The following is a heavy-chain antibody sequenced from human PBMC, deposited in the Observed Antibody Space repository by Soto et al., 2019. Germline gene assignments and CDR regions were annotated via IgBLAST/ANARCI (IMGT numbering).Heavy chain of an antibody. V-gene: IGHV3-74*01. CDR3: ARVSSSWTFDY. Sequence: GGSLRLSCAASGFTFRTYWMHWVRHAPGKGLVWVSRLNSDGSSTSYADSVKGRFTISRDNAKNTLYLQMNSLRAEDTAVYYCARVSSSWTFDYWGQGTLVTVSS. J-gene: IGHJ4*02. D-gene: IGHD6-13*01. CDR1: GFTFRTYW. CDR2: LNSDGSST.